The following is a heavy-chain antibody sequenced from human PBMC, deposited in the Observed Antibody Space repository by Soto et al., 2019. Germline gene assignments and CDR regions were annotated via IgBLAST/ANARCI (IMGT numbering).Heavy chain of an antibody. J-gene: IGHJ3*02. CDR1: GGSISSYY. CDR3: ARIYDGSGPNSGGYGFDI. Sequence: PSETLSLTCSVSGGSISSYYWSWIRQPPGKGQEWIAYIYYSGTSYNPSLKSRVSISLDTSKNQFSLKLSSVTAADTAVYYCARIYDGSGPNSGGYGFDIWGQGTMVTVSS. CDR2: IYYSGT. V-gene: IGHV4-59*01. D-gene: IGHD3-22*01.